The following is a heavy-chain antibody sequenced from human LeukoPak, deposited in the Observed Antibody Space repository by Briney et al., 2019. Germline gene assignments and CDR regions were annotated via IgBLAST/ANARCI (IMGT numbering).Heavy chain of an antibody. CDR2: IYPSGGGT. D-gene: IGHD2-8*01. CDR1: GYTFTSYY. V-gene: IGHV1-46*01. CDR3: ARELNGHSLDV. J-gene: IGHJ4*02. Sequence: ASVKVSCKASGYTFTSYYMHWVRQAPGQGLEWMGIIYPSGGGTSYAQQFQGRVTMTRDTSTSTVYMELTSLRSEDTAVYYCARELNGHSLDVWGQGTLVTVSS.